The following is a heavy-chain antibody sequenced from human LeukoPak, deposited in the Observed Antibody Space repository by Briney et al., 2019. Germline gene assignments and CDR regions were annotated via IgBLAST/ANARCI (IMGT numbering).Heavy chain of an antibody. CDR1: GFTFSSYG. D-gene: IGHD3-10*01. J-gene: IGHJ4*02. CDR2: IWYDGSNK. Sequence: GWSPRLSCAASGFTFSSYGMHWVRQAPGKGLEWVAIIWYDGSNKYYADSVKGRFTISRDDSKNTLFLQMNSLRVEDTAVYYCARDLGEGVTRDWGQGTLVTVSS. CDR3: ARDLGEGVTRD. V-gene: IGHV3-33*01.